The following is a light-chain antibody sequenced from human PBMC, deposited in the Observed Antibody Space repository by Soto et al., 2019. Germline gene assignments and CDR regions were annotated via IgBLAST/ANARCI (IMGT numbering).Light chain of an antibody. CDR1: SREGCGYNY. CDR3: SSYAASNNFYFV. V-gene: IGLV2-8*01. CDR2: EVT. Sequence: SSLTQPPPAARSPGQPVTLSCTGTSREGCGYNYVSWYQQYPGRAPKLMIYEVTKRPSGVPDRFSGSKSGNTASLTVSGLQAEDEADYYCSSYAASNNFYFVFGGGTKVTVL. J-gene: IGLJ3*02.